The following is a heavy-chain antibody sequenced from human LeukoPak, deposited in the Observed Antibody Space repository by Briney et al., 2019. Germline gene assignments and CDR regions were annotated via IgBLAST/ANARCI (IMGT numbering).Heavy chain of an antibody. J-gene: IGHJ4*02. V-gene: IGHV1-69*06. CDR1: GGTFSSYA. CDR3: ASSEGLRLGELSLWVPLVY. Sequence: SVKVSCTASGGTFSSYAISWVRQAPGQGLEWMGGIIPIFGTANYAQKFQGRVTITADKSTSTAYMELSSLRSEDTAVYYCASSEGLRLGELSLWVPLVYWGQGTLVTVSS. CDR2: IIPIFGTA. D-gene: IGHD3-16*02.